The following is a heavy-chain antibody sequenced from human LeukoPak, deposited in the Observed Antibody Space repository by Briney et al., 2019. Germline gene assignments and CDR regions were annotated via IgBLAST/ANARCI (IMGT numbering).Heavy chain of an antibody. CDR1: GFTFSSYW. CDR3: AGSDSSGYYSPFDY. Sequence: GGSLRLSCAASGFTFSSYWMHWVRQAPGKGLVWVSRINSDGSSTSYADSVKGRFTISRDNAKNTLYLQMNSLIAEGTAVYYCAGSDSSGYYSPFDYWGHGTLVTVSS. CDR2: INSDGSST. D-gene: IGHD3-22*01. V-gene: IGHV3-74*01. J-gene: IGHJ4*01.